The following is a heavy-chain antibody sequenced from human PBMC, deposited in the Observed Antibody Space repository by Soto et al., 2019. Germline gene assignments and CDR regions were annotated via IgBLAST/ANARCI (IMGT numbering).Heavy chain of an antibody. CDR3: ARSRDMITFGGVIGTPLGY. V-gene: IGHV1-69*13. CDR2: IIPIFGTA. D-gene: IGHD3-16*02. CDR1: GGTFSSYA. J-gene: IGHJ4*02. Sequence: SGKVSCKASGGTFSSYAISWVRQAPGQGLEWMGGIIPIFGTANYAQKFQGRVTITADESTSTAYMELSSLRSEDTAVYYCARSRDMITFGGVIGTPLGYWGQGTLVTVSS.